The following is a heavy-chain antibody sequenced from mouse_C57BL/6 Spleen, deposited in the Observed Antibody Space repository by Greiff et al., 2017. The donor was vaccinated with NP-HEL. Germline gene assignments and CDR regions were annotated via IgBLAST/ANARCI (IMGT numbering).Heavy chain of an antibody. CDR2: IDPSDSYT. V-gene: IGHV1-69*01. J-gene: IGHJ2*01. Sequence: VQLQQPGAELVMPGASVKLSCKASGYTFTSYWMHWVKQRPGQGLEWIGEIDPSDSYTNYNQKFKGKSTLTVDKSSSTAYMQLSSLTSEDSAVYYCAREVDGYGYWGQGTTLTVSS. CDR3: AREVDGYGY. D-gene: IGHD2-3*01. CDR1: GYTFTSYW.